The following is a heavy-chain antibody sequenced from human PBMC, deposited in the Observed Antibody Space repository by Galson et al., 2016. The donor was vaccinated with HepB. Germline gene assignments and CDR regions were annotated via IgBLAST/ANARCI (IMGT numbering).Heavy chain of an antibody. Sequence: SVKVSCKVSGYTFTTYDITWVRQAPGQGLEWVGWMDANTGDTDYAQKFQGRVTLSRDISTRTAYMELSSLRSEDTALYYCARSPRGGGRSVDWIDPWGQGTLVTVSS. D-gene: IGHD1-26*01. CDR1: GYTFTTYD. V-gene: IGHV1-8*02. CDR3: ARSPRGGGRSVDWIDP. CDR2: MDANTGDT. J-gene: IGHJ5*02.